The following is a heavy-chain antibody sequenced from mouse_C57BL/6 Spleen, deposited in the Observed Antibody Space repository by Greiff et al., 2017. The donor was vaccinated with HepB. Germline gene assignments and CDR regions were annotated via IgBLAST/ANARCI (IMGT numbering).Heavy chain of an antibody. D-gene: IGHD4-1*01. J-gene: IGHJ4*01. V-gene: IGHV1-15*01. CDR3: TRSGKTGPLYAMDY. CDR2: IDPETGGT. Sequence: QVQLQQSGAELVRPGASVTLSCKASGYTFTDYEMHWVKQTPVHGLEWIGAIDPETGGTAYNQKFKGKAILTADKSSSTAYMALRSLTSEDSAVYYCTRSGKTGPLYAMDYWGQGTSVTVSS. CDR1: GYTFTDYE.